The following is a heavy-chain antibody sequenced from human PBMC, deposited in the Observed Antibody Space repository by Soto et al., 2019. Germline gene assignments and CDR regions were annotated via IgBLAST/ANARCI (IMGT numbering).Heavy chain of an antibody. Sequence: GASVKVSCKASGYTFTSYGISWVRQAPGQGLEWMGWISAYNGNANYAQKLQGRVTMTTDTSTSTAYMELRSLRSDDTAVYYCARVITVDYDFWSGYFPQDYYYYMDVWGKGTTVTVS. CDR2: ISAYNGNA. D-gene: IGHD3-3*01. V-gene: IGHV1-18*01. J-gene: IGHJ6*03. CDR3: ARVITVDYDFWSGYFPQDYYYYMDV. CDR1: GYTFTSYG.